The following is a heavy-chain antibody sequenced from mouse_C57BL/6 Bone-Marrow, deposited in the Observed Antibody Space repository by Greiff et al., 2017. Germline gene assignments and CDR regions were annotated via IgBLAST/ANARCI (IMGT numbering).Heavy chain of an antibody. J-gene: IGHJ1*03. Sequence: EVKLVESGGGLVQPGGSMKLSCAASGFTFSDAWMDWVRQSPEKGLEWVAEIRNKANNHATYYAESVKGRFTSSRDDSKSSVYLQMNSLRAEDTGIYYCTRWLITASLGFDVWGTGTTVTVSS. V-gene: IGHV6-6*01. D-gene: IGHD1-1*01. CDR1: GFTFSDAW. CDR3: TRWLITASLGFDV. CDR2: IRNKANNHAT.